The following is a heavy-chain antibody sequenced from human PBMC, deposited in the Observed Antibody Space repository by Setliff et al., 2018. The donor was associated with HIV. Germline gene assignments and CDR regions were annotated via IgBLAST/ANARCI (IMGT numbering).Heavy chain of an antibody. D-gene: IGHD4-4*01. J-gene: IGHJ6*02. CDR1: GYNFITYH. V-gene: IGHV1-2*02. CDR2: INPRSGST. Sequence: ASVKVSCKASGYNFITYHIHWVRQAPGQGLEWMGLINPRSGSTNYAQKFQGRVTMTSDTSISTAYMELNRLRSDDTAVYYCARDDEMGTVTEHYYYGMGVWGQGTTVTSP. CDR3: ARDDEMGTVTEHYYYGMGV.